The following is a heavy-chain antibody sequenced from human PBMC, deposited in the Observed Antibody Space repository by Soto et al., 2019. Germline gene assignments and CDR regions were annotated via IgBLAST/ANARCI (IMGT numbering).Heavy chain of an antibody. V-gene: IGHV2-5*02. J-gene: IGHJ4*02. CDR1: GFSLNTNAVG. CDR2: LYWDDDK. D-gene: IGHD6-19*01. CDR3: AHRRVRDSSGENWHS. Sequence: QITLKESGPTLVKPTQTLTLTCTFSGFSLNTNAVGVAWIRQPPGKALEWLALLYWDDDKRYSPSLKSRLTITTDTSKNPVVLTMTNMYPEDTATYYCAHRRVRDSSGENWHSWGQGPLVTVSS.